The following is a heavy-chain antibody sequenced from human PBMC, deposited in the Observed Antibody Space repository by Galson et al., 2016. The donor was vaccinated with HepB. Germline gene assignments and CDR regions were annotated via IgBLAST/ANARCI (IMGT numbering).Heavy chain of an antibody. V-gene: IGHV3-23*01. CDR1: GFTLTTYT. CDR2: IRGSGTGT. CDR3: ANHRTTGYSIGWGGAFDI. Sequence: SLRLSCAASGFTLTTYTMSWVRQAPGKGLEWVSSIRGSGTGTHYADSVKGRFTISRDNSKKTLYLQINSLRVEDTAVYYCANHRTTGYSIGWGGAFDIWGQGTMVTVST. J-gene: IGHJ3*02. D-gene: IGHD6-19*01.